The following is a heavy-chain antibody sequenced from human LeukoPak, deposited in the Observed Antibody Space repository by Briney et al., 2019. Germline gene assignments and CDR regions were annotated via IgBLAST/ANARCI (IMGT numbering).Heavy chain of an antibody. J-gene: IGHJ6*03. CDR3: ARKGGQGTKRYYHMDV. V-gene: IGHV1-46*01. CDR2: INPSGGST. CDR1: GYTFTSYY. Sequence: ASVKVSCKASGYTFTSYYMHWVRQAPGQGLEWMGIINPSGGSTSYAQKFQGRVTMTRDMSTSTVYMELSSLRSEDTAVYYCARKGGQGTKRYYHMDVWGKGTTVTISS. D-gene: IGHD2-2*01.